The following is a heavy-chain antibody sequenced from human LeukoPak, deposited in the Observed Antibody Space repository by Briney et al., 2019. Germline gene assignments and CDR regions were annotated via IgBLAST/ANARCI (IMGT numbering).Heavy chain of an antibody. CDR2: INHSGST. Sequence: PSETLSLTCAVYGGSFSGYYWSWIRQPPGKGLEWIGEINHSGSTNYNPSLKSRVTISVDRSKNQFSPKLSSVTAADTAVYYCARAPYDFWSGYHLGYFDYWGQGTLVTVSS. CDR3: ARAPYDFWSGYHLGYFDY. D-gene: IGHD3-3*01. CDR1: GGSFSGYY. V-gene: IGHV4-34*01. J-gene: IGHJ4*02.